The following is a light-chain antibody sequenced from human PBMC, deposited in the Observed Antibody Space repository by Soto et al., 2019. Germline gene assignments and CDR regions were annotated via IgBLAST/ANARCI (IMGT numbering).Light chain of an antibody. CDR1: QSISNY. V-gene: IGKV1-39*01. CDR2: AAS. J-gene: IGKJ1*01. CDR3: QQSYSTPWT. Sequence: DIQMTQSPSSLSASVGDSVTITCRARQSISNYLNWYQQKPGKAPKLLIYAASSLQSWVPSRFSGSGSGTDFTLTISSLQPEDFANYYCQQSYSTPWTVGQGTKVEFK.